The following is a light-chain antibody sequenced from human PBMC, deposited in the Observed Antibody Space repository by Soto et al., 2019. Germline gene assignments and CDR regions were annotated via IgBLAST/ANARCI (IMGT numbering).Light chain of an antibody. CDR3: CSYAGSTTQTYV. J-gene: IGLJ1*01. V-gene: IGLV2-23*02. CDR2: EVS. CDR1: HSDVGSYNL. Sequence: QSVLTRPVSVSGSPGQSITISCTGTHSDVGSYNLVSWYQQHPGKAPKVIIYEVSERPSGVSDRFSGSKSGNTASLMISGLQAEEEADYYCCSYAGSTTQTYVFGSGTKVTVL.